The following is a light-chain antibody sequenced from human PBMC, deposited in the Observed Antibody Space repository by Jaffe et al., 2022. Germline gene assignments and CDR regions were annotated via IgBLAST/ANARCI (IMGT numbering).Light chain of an antibody. J-gene: IGLJ3*02. CDR2: EVT. V-gene: IGLV2-8*01. CDR3: SAYRGNHCWV. CDR1: SSDLSGYKH. Sequence: QSALTQPPSASGSPGQSVTISCTGSSSDLSGYKHVSWYQQHPGKAPKLMIYEVTKRPSGVPDRFSGSKSGNTASLTVSGLQAEDEADYYCSAYRGNHCWVFGGGTKLTVL.